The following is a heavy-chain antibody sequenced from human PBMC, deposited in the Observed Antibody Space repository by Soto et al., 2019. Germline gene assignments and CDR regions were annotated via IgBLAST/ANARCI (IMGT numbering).Heavy chain of an antibody. CDR1: GGSISTYY. V-gene: IGHV4-59*01. CDR2: IFYSDNT. J-gene: IGHJ4*02. CDR3: ARESFYDSGGFHGFDY. D-gene: IGHD3-22*01. Sequence: SETLSLTCTVSGGSISTYYWIWVRQSPGKGLEWLGYIFYSDNTNYNPSLKSRVTISVDTSKNQFSLKLSSVTAADTAVYYCARESFYDSGGFHGFDYWGQGTLVTVSS.